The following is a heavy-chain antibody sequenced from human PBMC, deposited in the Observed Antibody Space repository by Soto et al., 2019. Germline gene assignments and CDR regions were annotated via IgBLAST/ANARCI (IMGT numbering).Heavy chain of an antibody. V-gene: IGHV3-9*01. D-gene: IGHD6-13*01. CDR1: GFTFGDYA. CDR3: AKDDLHGGIAYDAFDI. Sequence: PGGSLRLSCAASGFTFGDYAMNWVRQAPGKGLEWVSGISWNSGSIGYADSVKGRFTISRDNAKNSLYLQMNSLRAEDTALYYCAKDDLHGGIAYDAFDIWGQGTMVTVSS. J-gene: IGHJ3*02. CDR2: ISWNSGSI.